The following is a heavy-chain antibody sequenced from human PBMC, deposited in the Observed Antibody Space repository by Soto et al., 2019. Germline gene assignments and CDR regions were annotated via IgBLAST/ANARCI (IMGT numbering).Heavy chain of an antibody. Sequence: QVQLQESGPGLVKPSETLSLTCTVSGGSISSYYWSWIRQPAGKGLEWIGRIYTSGSTNYNPSLKSRVTMSVDTSKNQFSLKLSSVTAADTAVYXXXXXXLMVYENVGYFDYWGQGTLVTVSS. J-gene: IGHJ4*02. CDR1: GGSISSYY. V-gene: IGHV4-4*07. CDR2: IYTSGST. CDR3: XXXXLMVYENVGYFDY. D-gene: IGHD2-8*01.